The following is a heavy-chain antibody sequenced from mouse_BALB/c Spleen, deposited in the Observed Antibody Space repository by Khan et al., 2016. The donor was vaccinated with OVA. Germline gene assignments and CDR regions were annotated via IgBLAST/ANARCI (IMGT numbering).Heavy chain of an antibody. D-gene: IGHD1-1*01. CDR1: GYTFTNYW. V-gene: IGHV1-7*01. CDR3: VKHGSSSAWFTY. J-gene: IGHJ3*01. CDR2: INPSTGYT. Sequence: VQLQQSGPELAKPGASVKMSCKASGYTFTNYWMHWVKQRPGPGLEWIGYINPSTGYTEYNQKFKDKATLTADKSSSTAYMQLSSLTSEDSAVYYGVKHGSSSAWFTYWGQGTLVTVSA.